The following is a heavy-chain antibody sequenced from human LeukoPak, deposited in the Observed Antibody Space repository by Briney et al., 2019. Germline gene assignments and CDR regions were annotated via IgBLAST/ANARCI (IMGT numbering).Heavy chain of an antibody. CDR3: ARETILTGYYMDV. CDR2: ISSSSSYI. J-gene: IGHJ6*02. CDR1: GFTFSSYS. D-gene: IGHD3-9*01. V-gene: IGHV3-21*01. Sequence: GGSLRLSCAASGFTFSSYSMNWVRQAPGKGLEWVSSISSSSSYIYYADSVKGRFTISRDDAKNSLYLQMNSLRAEDTAVYYCARETILTGYYMDVWGQGTTVTVSS.